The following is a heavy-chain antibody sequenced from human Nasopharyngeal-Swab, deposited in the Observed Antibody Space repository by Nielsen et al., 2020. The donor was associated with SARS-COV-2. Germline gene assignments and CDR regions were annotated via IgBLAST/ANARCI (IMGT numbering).Heavy chain of an antibody. V-gene: IGHV4-31*03. Sequence: SETLSLTCSVSGGSIRRGDYYWSWIRQHPGKGLEWIGYISYSGNTYFNPSLKSRVTISLDTSKNQFSLKLSSVTAADTAVYYCASSMIAETYFDYWGQGTLVTVSS. D-gene: IGHD3-22*01. CDR1: GGSIRRGDYY. CDR3: ASSMIAETYFDY. CDR2: ISYSGNT. J-gene: IGHJ4*02.